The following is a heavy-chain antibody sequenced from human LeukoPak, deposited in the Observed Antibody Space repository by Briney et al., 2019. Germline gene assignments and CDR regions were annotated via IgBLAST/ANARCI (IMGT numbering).Heavy chain of an antibody. Sequence: GESLKISCKGSGCSFTSYWIGWVRQMPGKGLEWMGIIYPGDSDTRYSPSFQGQVTISADKSISTAYLQWSSLKASDTAMYYCARRRRYGGNRDAFDIWGQGTMVTVSS. CDR3: ARRRRYGGNRDAFDI. J-gene: IGHJ3*02. CDR1: GCSFTSYW. V-gene: IGHV5-51*01. CDR2: IYPGDSDT. D-gene: IGHD4-23*01.